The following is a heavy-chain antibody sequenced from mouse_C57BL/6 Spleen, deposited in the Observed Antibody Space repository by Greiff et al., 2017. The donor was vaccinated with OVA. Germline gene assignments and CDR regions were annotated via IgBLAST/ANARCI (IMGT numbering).Heavy chain of an antibody. CDR2: INPSTGGT. Sequence: EVQRVESGPELVKPGASVKISCKASGYSFTGYYMNWVKQSPEKSLEWIGEINPSTGGTTYNQKFKAKATLTVDKSSSTAYMQLKSLTSEDSAVYYCAKEVYGRYFDVWGTGTTVTVSS. CDR1: GYSFTGYY. V-gene: IGHV1-42*01. CDR3: AKEVYGRYFDV. D-gene: IGHD1-2*01. J-gene: IGHJ1*03.